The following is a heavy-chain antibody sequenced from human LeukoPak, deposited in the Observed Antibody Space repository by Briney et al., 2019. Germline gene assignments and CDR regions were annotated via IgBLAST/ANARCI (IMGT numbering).Heavy chain of an antibody. D-gene: IGHD4-17*01. J-gene: IGHJ4*02. CDR3: AKRNSDGDYVDY. Sequence: PGGSLRLSCAASGFTFSSYSMNWVRQAPGKGLEWVSSISSSSSYIYYADSVKGRFTISRDNAKNSLYLQMNSLRAEDTAVYYCAKRNSDGDYVDYWGQGTLVTVSS. CDR2: ISSSSSYI. CDR1: GFTFSSYS. V-gene: IGHV3-21*01.